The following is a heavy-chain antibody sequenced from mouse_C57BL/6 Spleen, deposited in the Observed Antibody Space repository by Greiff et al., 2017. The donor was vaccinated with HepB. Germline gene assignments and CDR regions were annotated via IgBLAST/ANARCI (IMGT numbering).Heavy chain of an antibody. D-gene: IGHD2-12*01. CDR3: AREDYTRFAY. Sequence: EVKLVESGGGLVKPGGSLNLSCAASGFTFTDYGMHWVRQAPEKGLEWVAYISSGSSTIYYADTVKGRFTISSDNAKNTLFLQMTSLRSEYTAMYYCAREDYTRFAYWGQGTRVTVSA. V-gene: IGHV5-17*01. J-gene: IGHJ3*01. CDR2: ISSGSSTI. CDR1: GFTFTDYG.